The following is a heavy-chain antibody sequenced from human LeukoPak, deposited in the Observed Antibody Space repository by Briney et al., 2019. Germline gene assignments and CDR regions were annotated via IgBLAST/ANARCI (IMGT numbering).Heavy chain of an antibody. CDR2: ISYDGSNK. V-gene: IGHV3-30*18. J-gene: IGHJ4*02. D-gene: IGHD6-13*01. Sequence: PXRSLRLSCAASGFTFSNYGMHWVRQAXGKGLEWVALISYDGSNKYFADSVKGRFTISRDNSKNTLYLQMHSLRAEDTAVYYCAKDNVAAAGRYFDYWGQGTLVTVSS. CDR1: GFTFSNYG. CDR3: AKDNVAAAGRYFDY.